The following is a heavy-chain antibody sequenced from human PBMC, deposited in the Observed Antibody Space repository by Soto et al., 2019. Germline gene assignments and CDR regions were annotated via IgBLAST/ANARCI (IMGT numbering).Heavy chain of an antibody. Sequence: SETLSLTCAVSGGSITSYYWSWIRQPPGKGLEWIGYMHHTGSTKYNPSLKSRVTISVDTSKNQFSLKVSSVTAADTAVYYCARRTSGYGFDYWGQGTLVT. CDR2: MHHTGST. J-gene: IGHJ4*02. CDR3: ARRTSGYGFDY. V-gene: IGHV4-59*08. CDR1: GGSITSYY. D-gene: IGHD5-12*01.